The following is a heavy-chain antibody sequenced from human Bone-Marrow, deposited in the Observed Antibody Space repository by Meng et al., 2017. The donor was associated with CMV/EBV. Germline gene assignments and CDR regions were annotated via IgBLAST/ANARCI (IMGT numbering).Heavy chain of an antibody. CDR1: GFTFSSYA. CDR3: ARVREQLVRGVDYYGMDV. CDR2: ISSNGGST. J-gene: IGHJ6*02. Sequence: GGSLRLSCAASGFTFSSYAMHWVRQAPGKGLEYVSAISSNGGSTYYADSVKGRFTISRDNSKNTLYLQMNSLRAEDTAVYYCARVREQLVRGVDYYGMDVWGQGTTVTVSS. V-gene: IGHV3-64*02. D-gene: IGHD6-6*01.